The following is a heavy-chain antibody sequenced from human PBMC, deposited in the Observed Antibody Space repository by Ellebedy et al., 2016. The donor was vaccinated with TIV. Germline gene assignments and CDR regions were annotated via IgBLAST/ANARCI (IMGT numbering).Heavy chain of an antibody. D-gene: IGHD4-11*01. CDR1: GGSFSGYY. CDR3: ASITPRLHAYYMDV. J-gene: IGHJ6*03. Sequence: SETLSLXXAVYGGSFSGYYWSWIRQPPGKGLEWIGEINHSGSTNYNPSLKSRVTISVDTSKNQFSLKLSSVTAADTAVYYCASITPRLHAYYMDVWGKGTTVTVSS. CDR2: INHSGST. V-gene: IGHV4-34*01.